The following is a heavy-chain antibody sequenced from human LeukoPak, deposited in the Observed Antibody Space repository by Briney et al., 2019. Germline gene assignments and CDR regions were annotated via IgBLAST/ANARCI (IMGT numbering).Heavy chain of an antibody. CDR3: ARQLTEHFYY. J-gene: IGHJ1*01. CDR2: ITNSRRI. D-gene: IGHD3-3*02. V-gene: IGHV3-23*05. Sequence: GGSLRLSCAASGFTFASYAMAWVRQAPGKGLEWVSDITNSRRIHYAESVKGRFTISRDDDKSILYLQMNDLRVNDTATYFCARQLTEHFYYWGQGTHVTVAS. CDR1: GFTFASYA.